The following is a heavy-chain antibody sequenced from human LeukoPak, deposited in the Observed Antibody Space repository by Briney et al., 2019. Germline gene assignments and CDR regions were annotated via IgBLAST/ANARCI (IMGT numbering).Heavy chain of an antibody. V-gene: IGHV3-30*03. D-gene: IGHD2-2*01. Sequence: GGSLRLSCAASGFTFSSYGMHWVRQAPGKGLEWVAVISYDGSNKYYADSVKGRFTISRDNSKNTLYLQMNSLRAEDTAVYYCAPRPRYCSSTSCPWGQGTLVTVSS. CDR3: APRPRYCSSTSCP. J-gene: IGHJ5*02. CDR1: GFTFSSYG. CDR2: ISYDGSNK.